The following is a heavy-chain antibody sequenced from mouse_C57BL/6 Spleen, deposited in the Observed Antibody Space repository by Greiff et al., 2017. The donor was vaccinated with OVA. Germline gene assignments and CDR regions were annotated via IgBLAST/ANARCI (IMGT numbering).Heavy chain of an antibody. J-gene: IGHJ1*03. V-gene: IGHV1-63*01. CDR3: ARSYSNSWYFDV. D-gene: IGHD2-5*01. CDR1: GYTFTNYW. Sequence: QVQLQQSGAELVRPGTSVKMSCKASGYTFTNYWIGWAKQRPGHGLEWIGDIYPGGGYTNYNEKFKGKATLTADKASSTAYMQFSSLTSEDSAIYYCARSYSNSWYFDVWGTGTTVTVSS. CDR2: IYPGGGYT.